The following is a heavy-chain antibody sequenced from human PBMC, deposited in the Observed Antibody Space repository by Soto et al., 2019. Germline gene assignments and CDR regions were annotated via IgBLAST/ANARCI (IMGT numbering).Heavy chain of an antibody. CDR2: IYYSGST. Sequence: PSETLSLTCTVSGGSISSYYWSWIRQPPGKGLEWIGYIYYSGSTNYNPSLKSRVTISVDTSKNQFSLKLSSVTAADTAVYYCARLIGEYYYDSSGSWFDPWGQGTLVTVSS. CDR3: ARLIGEYYYDSSGSWFDP. CDR1: GGSISSYY. D-gene: IGHD3-22*01. J-gene: IGHJ5*02. V-gene: IGHV4-59*08.